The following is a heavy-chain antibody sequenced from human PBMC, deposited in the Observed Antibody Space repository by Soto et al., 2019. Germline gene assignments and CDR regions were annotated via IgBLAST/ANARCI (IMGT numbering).Heavy chain of an antibody. Sequence: PGESLKISCAASGFTFSSDSMSWVRQAPGKGLEWVSVISYSGDNTYYADSVKGRFIISRDNSKNTLYLQMSSLRAEDAAVYYCARDQSIWFGANPSSYWGQGTLVTVSS. CDR3: ARDQSIWFGANPSSY. V-gene: IGHV3-23*01. J-gene: IGHJ4*02. CDR1: GFTFSSDS. CDR2: ISYSGDNT. D-gene: IGHD3-10*01.